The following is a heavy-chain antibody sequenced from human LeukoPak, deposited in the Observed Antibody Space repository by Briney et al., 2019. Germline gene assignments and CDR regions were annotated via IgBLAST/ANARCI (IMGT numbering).Heavy chain of an antibody. J-gene: IGHJ4*02. V-gene: IGHV3-30*04. D-gene: IGHD6-13*01. CDR2: ISYDGNNK. Sequence: GGSLRLSCAASGFTFSSYAMHWVRQAPGKGLEWVAVISYDGNNKYYADSVKGRFTISRDNSKNTLYLQMNSLRAEDTAVYYCARPPGIAAAESDYWGQGTLVTVSS. CDR3: ARPPGIAAAESDY. CDR1: GFTFSSYA.